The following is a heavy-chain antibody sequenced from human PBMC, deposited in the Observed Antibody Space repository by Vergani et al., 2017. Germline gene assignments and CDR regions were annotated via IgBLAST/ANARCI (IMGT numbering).Heavy chain of an antibody. J-gene: IGHJ6*02. D-gene: IGHD6-13*01. CDR2: FDPSDSYT. V-gene: IGHV5-10-1*03. Sequence: EVQLVQSGAEVKKPGESLRISCKGSGYSFTSYWISWVRQMPGKGLEWMGRFDPSDSYTNYSPSFQGHVTISADKSISTAYLQWSSLNASDTAMYYCARHVKSLAAAGYPNYYYYGMDVWGQGTTVTVSS. CDR3: ARHVKSLAAAGYPNYYYYGMDV. CDR1: GYSFTSYW.